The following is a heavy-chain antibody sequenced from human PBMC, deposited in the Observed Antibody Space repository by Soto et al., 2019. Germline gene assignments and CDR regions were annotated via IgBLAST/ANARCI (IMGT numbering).Heavy chain of an antibody. CDR2: INPSGGST. CDR3: AREYCSGCPGDY. CDR1: GYTFTSYY. D-gene: IGHD6-19*01. Sequence: QVQLVQSGAEVKKPGASVKVSCKASGYTFTSYYMHWVRQAPGQGLEWMGIINPSGGSTSYAQKFQGRVTMTRDTSTSTVYMELSSLSSEDTAVYYCAREYCSGCPGDYWGQGTLVTVSS. J-gene: IGHJ4*02. V-gene: IGHV1-46*01.